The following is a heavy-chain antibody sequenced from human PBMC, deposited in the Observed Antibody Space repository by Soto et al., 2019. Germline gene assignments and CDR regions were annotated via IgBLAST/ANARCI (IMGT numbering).Heavy chain of an antibody. CDR3: ARKVVPAATNWFAP. CDR2: INHSGST. CDR1: GGSFSGYY. Sequence: SETLSLTCAVYGGSFSGYYWSWIRQPPGKGLEWIGEINHSGSTNYNPSLKSRVTISVDTSKNQFSLKLSSVTAADTAVYYCARKVVPAATNWFAPWGKGTLVTVSS. V-gene: IGHV4-34*01. D-gene: IGHD2-2*01. J-gene: IGHJ5*02.